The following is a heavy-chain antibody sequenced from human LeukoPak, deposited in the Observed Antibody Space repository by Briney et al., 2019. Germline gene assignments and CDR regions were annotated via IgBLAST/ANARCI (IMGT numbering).Heavy chain of an antibody. CDR3: ARMTFGGMDV. V-gene: IGHV3-72*01. CDR2: TTSKGNNYIP. D-gene: IGHD3-16*01. CDR1: ALTVSDQY. J-gene: IGHJ6*04. Sequence: PGGSLRLSCVVSALTVSDQYMEWVRQAPGMGLEWVGRTTSKGNNYIPEYSASVRGRFAISRDDPRNPMYLQMNSLKTEDPAVYYCARMTFGGMDVWGKGATVTVSS.